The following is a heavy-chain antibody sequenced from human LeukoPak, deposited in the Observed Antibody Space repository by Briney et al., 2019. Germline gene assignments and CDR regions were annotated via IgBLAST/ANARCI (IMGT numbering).Heavy chain of an antibody. Sequence: SETLSLTCTVSGYSISSGYYWGWIRQPPGKGLEWIGSIYHSGSTYYNPSLKSRVTISVDTSKNQFSLKLSSVTAADTAVYYCARVPRRPTYGSGRGTFDYWGQGTLVTVSS. J-gene: IGHJ4*02. CDR2: IYHSGST. CDR3: ARVPRRPTYGSGRGTFDY. D-gene: IGHD3-10*01. V-gene: IGHV4-38-2*02. CDR1: GYSISSGYY.